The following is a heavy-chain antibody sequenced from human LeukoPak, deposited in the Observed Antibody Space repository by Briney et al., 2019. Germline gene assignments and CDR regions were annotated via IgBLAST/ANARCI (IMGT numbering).Heavy chain of an antibody. CDR2: FYYSGST. CDR1: GASISSYY. D-gene: IGHD3-22*01. Sequence: SETLSLTCTVSGASISSYYWSWIRQPPGKGLEWIAYFYYSGSTNYNPSLKSRVTISVDTSKNQFSLKLGSVTAADTAVYYCARHYYYDSSGYCYLRNYNYFDYWGQGTLVTVSS. CDR3: ARHYYYDSSGYCYLRNYNYFDY. J-gene: IGHJ4*02. V-gene: IGHV4-59*08.